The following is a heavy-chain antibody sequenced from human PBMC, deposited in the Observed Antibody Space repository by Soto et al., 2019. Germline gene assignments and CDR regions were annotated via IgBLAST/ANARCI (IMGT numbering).Heavy chain of an antibody. Sequence: EVQLVESGGGLVQPGGSLRLSCAASGFTFSSYSVNWVRQAPGKGLGWVSYISGGSSTIYYADSVKGRFTISRDNAKNSLYLQMNSLRDEDTAVYYCARVVDTAMARGTLDYWGQGTLVTVSS. CDR3: ARVVDTAMARGTLDY. J-gene: IGHJ4*02. CDR2: ISGGSSTI. V-gene: IGHV3-48*02. CDR1: GFTFSSYS. D-gene: IGHD5-18*01.